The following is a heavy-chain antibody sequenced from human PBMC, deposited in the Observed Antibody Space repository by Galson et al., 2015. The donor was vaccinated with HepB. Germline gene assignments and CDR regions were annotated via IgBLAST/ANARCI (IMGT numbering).Heavy chain of an antibody. D-gene: IGHD3-3*01. J-gene: IGHJ6*03. CDR2: MNPNSGNT. V-gene: IGHV1-8*01. Sequence: SVKVSCKASGYTFTSYDINWVRQATGQGLEWMGWMNPNSGNTGYAQKFQGRVTMTRNTSISTAYMELSSLRSEDTAVYYCARGRRILEWLNYYYMDVWGKGTTVTVSS. CDR1: GYTFTSYD. CDR3: ARGRRILEWLNYYYMDV.